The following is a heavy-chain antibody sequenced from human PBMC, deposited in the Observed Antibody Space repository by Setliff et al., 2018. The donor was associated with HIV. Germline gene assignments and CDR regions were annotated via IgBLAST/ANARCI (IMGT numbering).Heavy chain of an antibody. J-gene: IGHJ6*02. Sequence: SETLSLTCTVSGGSISTSYWNWIRQPPGKGLEWIAYIYISGTTNYNPSLKSRVTISVDTSKNQFSLKLGSVTAADTAVYYCAREIRTVYTGGHYFYGIDVWGQGTAVTVPS. CDR1: GGSISTSY. CDR2: IYISGTT. CDR3: AREIRTVYTGGHYFYGIDV. D-gene: IGHD3-16*01. V-gene: IGHV4-4*09.